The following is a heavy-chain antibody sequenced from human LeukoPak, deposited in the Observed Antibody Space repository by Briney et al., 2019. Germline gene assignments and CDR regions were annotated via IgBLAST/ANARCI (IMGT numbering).Heavy chain of an antibody. CDR3: ARSGRHYDSSGYWT. V-gene: IGHV4-59*01. CDR2: IYYSGST. Sequence: SETLSLTCTVSGGSISSYYWSWIRQPPGKGLEWIGYIYYSGSTKYNPSLKSRVTISVDTSKNQFSLKLSSVTAADTAVYYCARSGRHYDSSGYWTWGQGTLVTVSS. CDR1: GGSISSYY. D-gene: IGHD3-22*01. J-gene: IGHJ5*02.